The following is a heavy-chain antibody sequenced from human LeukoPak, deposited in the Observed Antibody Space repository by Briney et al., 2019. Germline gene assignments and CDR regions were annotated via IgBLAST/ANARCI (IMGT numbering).Heavy chain of an antibody. CDR2: IHYSGST. V-gene: IGHV4-59*11. J-gene: IGHJ4*02. CDR1: GGSISSLY. D-gene: IGHD6-19*01. CDR3: AGGGQWLAFDY. Sequence: KSSETLSLTCTVSGGSISSLYWSWIRQPPGKGLEWIGYIHYSGSTNYIPSLTSRLTISVDTSKNQYSLKLTSVTAADTAVYYCAGGGQWLAFDYWGQGTLVTVSS.